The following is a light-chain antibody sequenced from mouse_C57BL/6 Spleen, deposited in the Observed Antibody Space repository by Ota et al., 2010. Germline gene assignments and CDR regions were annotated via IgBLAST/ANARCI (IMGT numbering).Light chain of an antibody. CDR2: ATS. CDR1: SSVTY. CDR3: QQWSSNSPIT. J-gene: IGKJ5*01. V-gene: IGKV4-72*01. Sequence: SASSSVTYIHWYQQKPRISPNPWIYATSNLASGVPARFSGSGSGTSYSLTISRVEAEDAATYYCQQWSSNSPITFGAGTTLELK.